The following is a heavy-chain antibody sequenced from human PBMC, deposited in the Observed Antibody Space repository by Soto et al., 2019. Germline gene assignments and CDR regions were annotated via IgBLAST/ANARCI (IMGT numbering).Heavy chain of an antibody. J-gene: IGHJ5*02. CDR1: GGSISSYY. V-gene: IGHV4-4*07. Sequence: SETLSLTCTVSGGSISSYYWSWIRQPAGKGLEWIGRIYTSGSTNYNPSLTSRVTMSVDTSKNQFSLKLSSVTAADTAVYYCARDRMVREIPNWFDPWGQGTRVTVSP. CDR3: ARDRMVREIPNWFDP. CDR2: IYTSGST. D-gene: IGHD3-10*01.